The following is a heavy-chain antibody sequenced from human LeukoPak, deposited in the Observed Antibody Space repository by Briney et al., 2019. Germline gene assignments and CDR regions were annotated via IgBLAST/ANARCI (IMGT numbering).Heavy chain of an antibody. J-gene: IGHJ3*02. D-gene: IGHD3-3*01. CDR2: MYYSGST. CDR3: ARPRGYYQPDAFDI. V-gene: IGHV4-59*01. CDR1: GGSISNYY. Sequence: SETLSLTCTVSGGSISNYYWSWIRQPPGKALEWIGYMYYSGSTNYNPSLKSRVTISVDTSKNQFSLKMRSMTAADTAVYYCARPRGYYQPDAFDIWGQGTMVTVSS.